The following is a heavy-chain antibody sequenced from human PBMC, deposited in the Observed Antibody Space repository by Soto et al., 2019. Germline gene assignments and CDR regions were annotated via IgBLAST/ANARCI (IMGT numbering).Heavy chain of an antibody. Sequence: QVQLVQSGAEVKKPGASVKVSCKASGYTFTSYDINWVRQATGQGLEWMGWMNPNSGNTGYAQKFQGRVTMTRNTSISTAYLELSSLRSEDTAVYYCARHPPFYYYSYMDVWGKGTTVTVSS. CDR2: MNPNSGNT. J-gene: IGHJ6*03. CDR3: ARHPPFYYYSYMDV. V-gene: IGHV1-8*01. CDR1: GYTFTSYD.